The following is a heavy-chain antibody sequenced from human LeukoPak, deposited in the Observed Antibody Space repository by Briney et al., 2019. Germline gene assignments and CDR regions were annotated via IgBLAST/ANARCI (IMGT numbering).Heavy chain of an antibody. J-gene: IGHJ4*02. CDR2: IKSKTAGGTT. V-gene: IGHV3-15*01. Sequence: GGSLRLSCAASGFTFSNAWMSWVRQAPGKGLEWVGRIKSKTAGGTTDYAATVKDRFTISRDDSKNTLDLQMNSLKTEATAVYYCTTGPGPNWNLGYWGQGPLVTVSS. CDR1: GFTFSNAW. CDR3: TTGPGPNWNLGY. D-gene: IGHD1-20*01.